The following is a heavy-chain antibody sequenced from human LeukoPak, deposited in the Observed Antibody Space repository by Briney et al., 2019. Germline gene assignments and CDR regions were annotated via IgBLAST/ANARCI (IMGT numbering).Heavy chain of an antibody. CDR1: GFTFSNYV. CDR2: ISYDGNNK. V-gene: IGHV3-30*14. CDR3: ARDQRGRTGSIMMAVLITGFDY. D-gene: IGHD3-22*01. J-gene: IGHJ4*02. Sequence: GGSLRLSCAASGFTFSNYVMHWVRQAPGKGLEWVALISYDGNNKDYADSVKGRFTISRDNSKNTLYLQMNSLRAGDTAVYYCARDQRGRTGSIMMAVLITGFDYWGQGTLVTVSS.